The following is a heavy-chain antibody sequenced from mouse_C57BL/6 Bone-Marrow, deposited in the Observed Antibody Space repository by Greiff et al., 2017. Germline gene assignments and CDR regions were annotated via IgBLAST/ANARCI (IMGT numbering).Heavy chain of an antibody. J-gene: IGHJ3*01. V-gene: IGHV1-4*01. CDR3: AVYYSCRFAY. Sequence: VQLQQSGAELVRPGASVKMSCKASGYTFTSYTMHWVKQRPGQGLEWIGYINPGGGYTKYPQKFQDKATLTADKSSSTAYLQLSSLTSEDAAVYYCAVYYSCRFAYWGQGTLVTVS. CDR2: INPGGGYT. CDR1: GYTFTSYT. D-gene: IGHD1-1*01.